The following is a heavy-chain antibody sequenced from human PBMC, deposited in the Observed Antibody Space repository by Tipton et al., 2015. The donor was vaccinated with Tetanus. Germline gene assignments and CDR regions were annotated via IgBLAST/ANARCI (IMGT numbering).Heavy chain of an antibody. J-gene: IGHJ4*02. Sequence: QSGPEEKKPGASVKVSCKTSGYPFIGFYINWVRQAPGQGLEWMGSINPTSGGTHFAQDFQGRVNMTRDTSIDTASMELTRLTSDDAAIYFRAGANTFCSATNSWYPFDYWGQGAPVTVST. CDR1: GYPFIGFY. V-gene: IGHV1-2*02. D-gene: IGHD6-13*01. CDR3: AGANTFCSATNSWYPFDY. CDR2: INPTSGGT.